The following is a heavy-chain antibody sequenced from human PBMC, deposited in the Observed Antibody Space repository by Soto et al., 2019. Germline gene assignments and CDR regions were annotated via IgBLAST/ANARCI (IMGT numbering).Heavy chain of an antibody. V-gene: IGHV3-33*01. Sequence: QVQLVESGGGVVQPGRSLRLSCDVSGFSLGSYGMHWVRQAPGKGLEWVAVIGFDGKNENYGESVTGRFTVSRDNSRTTLDLQLNSLRVEDTDVYFCAREIGYSSTWPAYWGQGTMVTVSS. CDR3: AREIGYSSTWPAY. CDR2: IGFDGKNE. CDR1: GFSLGSYG. D-gene: IGHD6-13*01. J-gene: IGHJ4*02.